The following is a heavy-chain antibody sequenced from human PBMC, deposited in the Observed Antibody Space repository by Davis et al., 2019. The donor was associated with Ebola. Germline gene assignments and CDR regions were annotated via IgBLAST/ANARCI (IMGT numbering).Heavy chain of an antibody. J-gene: IGHJ4*02. CDR3: ARDRGYSYGYAFDY. Sequence: SVKVSCKASGGTFSSYAISWVRQAPGQGLEWMGRIIPILGIANYAQKFQGRVTITADKSTSTAYMELSSLRSEDTAVYYCARDRGYSYGYAFDYWGQGTLVTVSS. CDR1: GGTFSSYA. V-gene: IGHV1-69*04. CDR2: IIPILGIA. D-gene: IGHD5-18*01.